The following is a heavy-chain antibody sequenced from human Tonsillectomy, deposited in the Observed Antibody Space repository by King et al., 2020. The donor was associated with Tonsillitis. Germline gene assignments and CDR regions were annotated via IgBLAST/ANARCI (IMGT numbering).Heavy chain of an antibody. V-gene: IGHV1-8*01. CDR3: ARGVSWFGVYWFDP. CDR2: MNPNRGNT. Sequence: VQLVESGAEVKKPGASVKVSCKASGYTFTSYDINWVRQATGQGLEWMGWMNPNRGNTGYAQKFQGRVTMTRNTSISTAYMELSSLRSEDTAVYYCARGVSWFGVYWFDPWGQGTLVTVSS. CDR1: GYTFTSYD. D-gene: IGHD3-10*01. J-gene: IGHJ5*02.